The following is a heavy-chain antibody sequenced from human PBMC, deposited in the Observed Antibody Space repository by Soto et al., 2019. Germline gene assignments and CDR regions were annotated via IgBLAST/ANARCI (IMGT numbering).Heavy chain of an antibody. CDR1: GFTFSSYA. V-gene: IGHV3-23*01. D-gene: IGHD1-26*01. CDR2: ISGSGGST. Sequence: EVQLLESGGGLVQPGGSLRLSCAASGFTFSSYAMSWVRQAPGKGLEWVSAISGSGGSTYYADSVKGRFTISRVNSKNTLYLQMNSLRAEDTAVYYCAKDWEYSGSYYENSKFDYWGQGTLVTVSS. CDR3: AKDWEYSGSYYENSKFDY. J-gene: IGHJ4*02.